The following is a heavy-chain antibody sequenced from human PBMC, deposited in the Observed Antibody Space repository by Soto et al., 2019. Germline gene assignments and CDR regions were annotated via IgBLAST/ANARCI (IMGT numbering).Heavy chain of an antibody. D-gene: IGHD3-22*01. CDR2: IYPGDSDT. J-gene: IGHJ6*02. V-gene: IGHV5-51*01. Sequence: GESLKISCKGSGYSFTIYWIGWVRQMPGKGLEWMGIIYPGDSDTRYSPSFQGQVTISADKSISTAYLQWSSLKASATAMYSRARHGPRVYYDHSDYYYYGLNVWAQGTTVTISS. CDR1: GYSFTIYW. CDR3: ARHGPRVYYDHSDYYYYGLNV.